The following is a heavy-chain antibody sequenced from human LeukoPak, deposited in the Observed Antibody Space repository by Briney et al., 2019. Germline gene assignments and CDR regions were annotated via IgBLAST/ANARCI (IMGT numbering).Heavy chain of an antibody. D-gene: IGHD6-19*01. CDR1: GFTFSAYS. CDR2: ISSTSVTI. V-gene: IGHV3-48*02. Sequence: GGSLRLSCAASGFTFSAYSMNWVRQAPGKGLEWISYISSTSVTIYYTDSVKGRFTISRDNAKNSLYLQMNSLRDDDTAVYYCATWGSGWYDYWGQGTLATVSS. J-gene: IGHJ4*02. CDR3: ATWGSGWYDY.